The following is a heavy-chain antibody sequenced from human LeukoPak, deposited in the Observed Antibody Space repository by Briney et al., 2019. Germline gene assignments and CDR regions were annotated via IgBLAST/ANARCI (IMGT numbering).Heavy chain of an antibody. CDR3: ARTRFLENRHFDY. D-gene: IGHD3-3*01. CDR1: GGTFSSYA. Sequence: ASVKVSCKASGGTFSSYAISWVRQAPGQGLEWMGIINPSGGSTSYAQKFQGRVTMTRDMSTSTVYMELSSLRSEDTAVYYCARTRFLENRHFDYWGQGTLVTVSS. J-gene: IGHJ4*02. V-gene: IGHV1-46*01. CDR2: INPSGGST.